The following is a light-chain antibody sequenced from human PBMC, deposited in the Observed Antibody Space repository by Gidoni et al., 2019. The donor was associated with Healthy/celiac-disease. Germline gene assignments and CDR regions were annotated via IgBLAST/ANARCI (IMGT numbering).Light chain of an antibody. CDR2: GAS. CDR3: QQYGSSRFT. J-gene: IGKJ3*01. CDR1: QSVSSSY. Sequence: EIVLTQSPGTLSLSPGERATRSCRASQSVSSSYLAWYQQKPGQAPRLLIYGASSRDTGSPERFSGSGSGTDFTLTISRLEPEDFAVYYCQQYGSSRFTFGPGTKVDIK. V-gene: IGKV3-20*01.